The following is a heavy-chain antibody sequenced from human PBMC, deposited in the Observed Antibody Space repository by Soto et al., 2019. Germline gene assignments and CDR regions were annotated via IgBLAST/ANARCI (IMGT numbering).Heavy chain of an antibody. CDR1: GGSVSSGSYY. D-gene: IGHD6-13*01. V-gene: IGHV4-61*01. CDR3: ARRVIAAAANWFDP. CDR2: IYYSGST. Sequence: SETLSLTCTVSGGSVSSGSYYWSWIRQPPGKGLEWIGYIYYSGSTNYNPSLKSRVTISVDTSKNPFSLKLSSVTAADTAVYYCARRVIAAAANWFDPWGQGTLVTVSS. J-gene: IGHJ5*02.